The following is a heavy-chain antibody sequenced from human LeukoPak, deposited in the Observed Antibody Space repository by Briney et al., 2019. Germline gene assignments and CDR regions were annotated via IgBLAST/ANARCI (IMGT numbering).Heavy chain of an antibody. D-gene: IGHD3-10*01. CDR2: ISGSGGST. CDR1: GFTFSSYA. CDR3: AKAGNRNYYGSGSYSGYYFDY. Sequence: PGGSLRLSCAASGFTFSSYAMSWVRQAPGKGLWWVSAISGSGGSTYYADSVKGRFTISRDNSKNTLYLQMNSLRAEDTAVYYCAKAGNRNYYGSGSYSGYYFDYWGQGTLVTVSS. J-gene: IGHJ4*02. V-gene: IGHV3-23*01.